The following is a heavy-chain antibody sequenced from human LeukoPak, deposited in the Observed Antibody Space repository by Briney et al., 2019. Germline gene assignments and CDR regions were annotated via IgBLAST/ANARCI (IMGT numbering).Heavy chain of an antibody. D-gene: IGHD3-10*01. Sequence: GGSLRLSCAASGFTFSSYAMSWVRQAPGKGLEWVSAISGSGGSTYYADSVKGRFTISRDNSKNTLYLQMNSLRAEDTAVYYCALFLLWFGELLRVDAFDIWAKGQWSPSLQ. CDR1: GFTFSSYA. J-gene: IGHJ3*02. V-gene: IGHV3-23*01. CDR3: ALFLLWFGELLRVDAFDI. CDR2: ISGSGGST.